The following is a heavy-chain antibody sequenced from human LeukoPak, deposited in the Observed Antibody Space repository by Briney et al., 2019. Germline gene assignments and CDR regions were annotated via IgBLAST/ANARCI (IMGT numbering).Heavy chain of an antibody. CDR3: ARVPPLRGSNWYGRWFDP. D-gene: IGHD6-13*01. J-gene: IGHJ5*02. CDR1: GYSISRGYF. CDR2: IYESGT. V-gene: IGHV4-38-2*02. Sequence: SETLSLTCSVSGYSISRGYFWGWIRQTPVKGLEWIATIYESGTYYSPSLKSRLTISMDTSKNQFFLNLRSVTAADTAIYYCARVPPLRGSNWYGRWFDPWGQGILVTVSS.